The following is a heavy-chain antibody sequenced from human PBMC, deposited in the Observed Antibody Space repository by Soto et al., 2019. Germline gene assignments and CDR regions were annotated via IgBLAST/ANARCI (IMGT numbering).Heavy chain of an antibody. V-gene: IGHV3-21*01. J-gene: IGHJ5*02. D-gene: IGHD2-2*01. CDR3: ARMRGSDIVVVPAASVNWFDP. CDR1: GFTFSSYS. CDR2: ISSSSSYI. Sequence: EVQLVESGGGLVKPGGSPRLSCAASGFTFSSYSMNWVRQAPGKGLEWVSSISSSSSYIYYADSVKGRFTISRDNAKNSLYLQMNSLRAEDTAVYYCARMRGSDIVVVPAASVNWFDPWGQGTLVTVSS.